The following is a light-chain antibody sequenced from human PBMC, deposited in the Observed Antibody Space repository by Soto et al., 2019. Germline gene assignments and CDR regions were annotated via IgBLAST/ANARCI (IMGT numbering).Light chain of an antibody. CDR3: QQYNNWPPTWT. Sequence: EIVMTQSPATLSVSPGERATLSCTASQSVSSNLAWYQQKPGQAPMLIIYGASTRATGIPARFSGSGSGTEFTLTISSLQSEDFAVYYCQQYNNWPPTWTFGHGTKVDI. CDR1: QSVSSN. J-gene: IGKJ1*01. V-gene: IGKV3-15*01. CDR2: GAS.